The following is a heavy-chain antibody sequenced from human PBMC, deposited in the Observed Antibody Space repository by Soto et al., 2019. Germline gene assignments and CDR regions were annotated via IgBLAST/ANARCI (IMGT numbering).Heavy chain of an antibody. CDR1: AASFSKYY. D-gene: IGHD3-16*01. J-gene: IGHJ4*02. CDR3: ASVTFGGIVLAH. V-gene: IGHV4-59*01. Sequence: KPSETLSLTCTVSAASFSKYYWTFSRQPPGKGLEWIGYIYFNGNTKYNPSLEGRLTISIDTSKKEFSLKLTSVTAADAAVYYCASVTFGGIVLAHWGQGTLVTVSS. CDR2: IYFNGNT.